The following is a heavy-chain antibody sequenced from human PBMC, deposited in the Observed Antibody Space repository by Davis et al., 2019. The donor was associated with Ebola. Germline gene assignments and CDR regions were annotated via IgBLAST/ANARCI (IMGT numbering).Heavy chain of an antibody. CDR3: ARREAASIDY. D-gene: IGHD6-25*01. CDR2: VSGSGTTT. Sequence: GGSLRLSCAASGFTFRTYAMNWVRQAPGKGLEWVSAVSGSGTTTAYADSVQGRFTISRDNAKNTLFLQLNSLRVEDTAIYYCARREAASIDYWGQGTLVTVSS. J-gene: IGHJ4*02. V-gene: IGHV3-23*01. CDR1: GFTFRTYA.